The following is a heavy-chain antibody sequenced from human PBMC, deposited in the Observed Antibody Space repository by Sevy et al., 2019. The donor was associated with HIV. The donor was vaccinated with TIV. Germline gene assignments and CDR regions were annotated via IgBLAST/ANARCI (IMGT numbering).Heavy chain of an antibody. V-gene: IGHV4-59*01. CDR3: ASGSGELVS. D-gene: IGHD1-26*01. CDR2: RYDSGST. Sequence: SETLSLTCTVSGGSISSYYXXXXXXXPXKGLEWNGGRYDSGSTNYNPSLKSRVTISVDTSKNQLSLKLSSVTAADTAVYYCASGSGELVSWGQGTLVTVSS. CDR1: GGSISSYY. J-gene: IGHJ5*02.